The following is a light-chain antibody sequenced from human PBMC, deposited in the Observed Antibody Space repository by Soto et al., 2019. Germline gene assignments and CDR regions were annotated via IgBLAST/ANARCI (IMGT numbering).Light chain of an antibody. CDR1: QDISRY. Sequence: DIQMTQSPASLSASVGERGTISCQASQDISRYLNWYQHKPGRAPQLLINDVSSLETGVPSRFSATGSGTELTLTINGLQPEDLATYYCQQYDIPPSTFGGGTKVDIK. CDR2: DVS. J-gene: IGKJ4*01. CDR3: QQYDIPPST. V-gene: IGKV1-33*01.